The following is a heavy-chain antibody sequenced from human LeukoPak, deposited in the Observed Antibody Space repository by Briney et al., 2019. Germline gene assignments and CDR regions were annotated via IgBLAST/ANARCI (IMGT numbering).Heavy chain of an antibody. J-gene: IGHJ4*02. Sequence: PGGSLRLSCAASGFTVSSNYMSWVRQAPGKGLEWVSVIYSGGSTYYADSVKGRFTISRDNSKSTLYLQMNSLRAEDTAVYYCARDRDYYDSSGYYHAPGYWGQGTLVTVSS. D-gene: IGHD3-22*01. V-gene: IGHV3-53*01. CDR3: ARDRDYYDSSGYYHAPGY. CDR1: GFTVSSNY. CDR2: IYSGGST.